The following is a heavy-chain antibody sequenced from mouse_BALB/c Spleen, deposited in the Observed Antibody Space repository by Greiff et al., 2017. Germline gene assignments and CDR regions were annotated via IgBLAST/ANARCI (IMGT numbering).Heavy chain of an antibody. CDR1: GFSLTSYG. Sequence: VKLMESGPGLVAPSQSLSISCTASGFSLTSYGVHWVRQPPGKGLEWLGLIWAGGSTNYNSALMSRLSISTDNSKSQVFLKMNSLQTDDTAMYYCARESTMMTTGYYCALDDWGEGTTVTVSS. V-gene: IGHV2-9*02. J-gene: IGHJ4*01. CDR2: IWAGGST. D-gene: IGHD2-4*01. CDR3: ARESTMMTTGYYCALDD.